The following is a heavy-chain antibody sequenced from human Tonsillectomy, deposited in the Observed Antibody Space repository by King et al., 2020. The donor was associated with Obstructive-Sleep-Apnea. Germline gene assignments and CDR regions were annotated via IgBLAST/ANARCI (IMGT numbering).Heavy chain of an antibody. CDR2: VYSGGST. CDR3: ARDVQIAARGN. J-gene: IGHJ4*02. D-gene: IGHD6-6*01. V-gene: IGHV3-66*01. Sequence: VQLVESGGGLVQPGGSLRLSCAASGFTVSINYVSWVLQAPGNGLERCSVVYSGGSTYYTDSVKGRFTLSRDNSKNTLYLQMDSLRAEDTAVYYCARDVQIAARGNWGQGTLVTVSS. CDR1: GFTVSINY.